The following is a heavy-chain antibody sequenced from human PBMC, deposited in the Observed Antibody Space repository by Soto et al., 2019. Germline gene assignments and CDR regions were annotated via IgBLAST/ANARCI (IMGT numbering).Heavy chain of an antibody. Sequence: GGSLRLSCAASGFTFSNSWMSWVRQAPGKGLEWVANIKEDGSEKDYVDPVKGRFTITRDNAKNSLYLQMNNLRAEDTAVYFCTRKRFGLDVWGQGTTVTVS. J-gene: IGHJ6*02. CDR1: GFTFSNSW. V-gene: IGHV3-7*03. CDR2: IKEDGSEK. CDR3: TRKRFGLDV.